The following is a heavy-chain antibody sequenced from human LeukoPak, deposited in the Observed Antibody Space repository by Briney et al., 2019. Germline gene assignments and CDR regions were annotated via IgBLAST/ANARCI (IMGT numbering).Heavy chain of an antibody. CDR1: GFTFSSYS. J-gene: IGHJ4*02. D-gene: IGHD3-22*01. V-gene: IGHV3-48*04. Sequence: PGGSLRLSCAASGFTFSSYSMNWVRQAPGKGLEWVSYISSSSSTIYYADSVKGRFTISRDNAKNSLDLQMNSLRAEDTAVYYCARVQYYYDSSSYYYGDYWGQGTLVTVSS. CDR2: ISSSSSTI. CDR3: ARVQYYYDSSSYYYGDY.